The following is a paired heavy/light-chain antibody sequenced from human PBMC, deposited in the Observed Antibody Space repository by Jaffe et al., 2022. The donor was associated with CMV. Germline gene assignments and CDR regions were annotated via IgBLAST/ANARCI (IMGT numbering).Heavy chain of an antibody. CDR2: ISTYGNTI. J-gene: IGHJ5*02. CDR1: GFTFSDYY. D-gene: IGHD2-2*01. CDR3: ARGGDCSSTRCINWFDP. V-gene: IGHV3-11*01. Sequence: QVQLVESGGGLVKPGGSLRLSCAVSGFTFSDYYMSWIRQAPGKGLEWVSYISTYGNTIKYADSVKGRFTISRDNAKNSLYLQMNSLRAEDTAVYYCARGGDCSSTRCINWFDPWGQGTLVTVSS.
Light chain of an antibody. CDR3: QAWDSNTAV. Sequence: SYELTQPPSVSVSPGQTASITCSGDKLGDKHACWYQQKAGQSPVLVIYQDNKRPSGIPERFSGSNSGNTATLTISGTQAMDEADYYCQAWDSNTAVFGGGTKLIVL. V-gene: IGLV3-1*01. CDR2: QDN. J-gene: IGLJ3*02. CDR1: KLGDKH.